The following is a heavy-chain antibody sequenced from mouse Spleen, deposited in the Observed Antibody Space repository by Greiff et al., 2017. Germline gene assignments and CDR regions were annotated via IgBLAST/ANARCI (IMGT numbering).Heavy chain of an antibody. CDR1: GFTFSSYA. V-gene: IGHV5-9-3*01. D-gene: IGHD2-1*01. CDR3: ARGGKDYAMDY. J-gene: IGHJ4*01. Sequence: EVQLVESGGGLVKPGGSLKLSCAASGFTFSSYAMSWVRQTPEKRLEWVATISSGGSYTYYPDSVKGRFTISRDNAKNTLYLQMSSLRSEDTAMYYCARGGKDYAMDYWGQGTSVTVSS. CDR2: ISSGGSYT.